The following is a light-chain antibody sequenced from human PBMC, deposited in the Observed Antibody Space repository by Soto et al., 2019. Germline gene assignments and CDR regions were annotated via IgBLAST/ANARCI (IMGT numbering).Light chain of an antibody. Sequence: EIVLTQSPGTLSLSPGERATLSCRASESVTSNQLTWYQQKPGQAPRLLIYGAFIRASGIPDRFSGSGSGTDFTLTISAREHEDVAVYYCQRYGTSRGTFGQGTKLEIK. V-gene: IGKV3-20*01. CDR2: GAF. J-gene: IGKJ2*01. CDR1: ESVTSNQ. CDR3: QRYGTSRGT.